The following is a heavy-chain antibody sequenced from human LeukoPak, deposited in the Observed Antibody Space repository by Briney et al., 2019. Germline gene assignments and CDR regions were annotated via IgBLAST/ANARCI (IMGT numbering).Heavy chain of an antibody. V-gene: IGHV1-69-2*01. D-gene: IGHD3-3*01. CDR1: GYTFTDYY. CDR3: ATAYITIFGVVNGAFDI. J-gene: IGHJ3*02. CDR2: VDPEDGET. Sequence: GASVKVSCKASGYTFTDYYMHWVQQAPGKGLEWMGRVDPEDGETIYAEKFQGRVTITADTSTDTAYMELSSLRSEDTAEYYCATAYITIFGVVNGAFDIWGQGTMVTVSS.